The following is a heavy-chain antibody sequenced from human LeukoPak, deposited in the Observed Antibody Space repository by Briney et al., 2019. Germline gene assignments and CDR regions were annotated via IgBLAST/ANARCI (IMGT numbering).Heavy chain of an antibody. CDR1: GFTFSSYG. J-gene: IGHJ3*02. CDR2: INWSGGST. Sequence: GGSLRLSCAASGFTFSSYGMHWVRQAPGKGLEWVSDINWSGGSTGYADSVKGRFTISRDSAKSSLYLQMNSLRVEDTALYYRAREGGSQLDNAFDIWGQGTMVTVSS. CDR3: AREGGSQLDNAFDI. D-gene: IGHD1-26*01. V-gene: IGHV3-20*04.